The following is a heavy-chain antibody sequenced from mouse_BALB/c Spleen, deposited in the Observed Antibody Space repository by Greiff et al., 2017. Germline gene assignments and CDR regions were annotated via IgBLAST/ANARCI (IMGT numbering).Heavy chain of an antibody. J-gene: IGHJ4*01. V-gene: IGHV2-4-1*01. CDR2: IWSGGST. Sequence: QVQLKESGPGLVQPSQSLSITCTVSGFSLTSYGVHWVRQSPGKGLEWLGVIWSGGSTDYNAAFISRLSISKDNSKCQVFFKMNSLQADDTATYDCARNVRGGSSYAMDYWGQGTSVTVSS. CDR1: GFSLTSYG. CDR3: ARNVRGGSSYAMDY.